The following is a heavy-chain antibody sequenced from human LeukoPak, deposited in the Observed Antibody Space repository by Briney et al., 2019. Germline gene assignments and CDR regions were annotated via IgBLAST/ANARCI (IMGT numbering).Heavy chain of an antibody. J-gene: IGHJ1*01. CDR2: IYSGGST. CDR3: ARGGELVRKGDFPN. CDR1: GFTVSSNY. Sequence: GGSLRLSCAASGFTVSSNYMSWVRQAPGKGLEWVSVIYSGGSTYYADSVKGRFTISRDNSKNTLYLQMNSLRAEETAVYYCARGGELVRKGDFPNWGQGTLVTVSP. D-gene: IGHD6-13*01. V-gene: IGHV3-66*01.